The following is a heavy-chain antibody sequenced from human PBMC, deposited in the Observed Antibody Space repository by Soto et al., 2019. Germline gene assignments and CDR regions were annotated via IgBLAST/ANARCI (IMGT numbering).Heavy chain of an antibody. CDR2: VYYSGST. CDR1: GGSISSGGYY. Sequence: QVQLQESGPGLVKPSQTLSLTCTVSGGSISSGGYYWSWIRQHPGKGLEWIGYVYYSGSTYYNPSLKSPITISMDTSKNQFSHKLNSVTAADTAVYYCAKGDKWESLLDYWGQGTLVTVSS. CDR3: AKGDKWESLLDY. V-gene: IGHV4-31*01. J-gene: IGHJ4*02. D-gene: IGHD1-26*01.